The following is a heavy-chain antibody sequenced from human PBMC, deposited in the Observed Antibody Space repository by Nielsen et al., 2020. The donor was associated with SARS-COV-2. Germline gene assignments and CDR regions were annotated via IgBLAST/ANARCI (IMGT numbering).Heavy chain of an antibody. CDR1: GYSFTSYW. CDR2: IDPSDSYT. V-gene: IGHV5-10-1*01. Sequence: GESLKISCKGSGYSFTSYWISWVRQMPGKGLEWMGRIDPSDSYTNYSPSFQGHVTISADKSISTAYLQWSSLKASDTAMYYCARRGSGWYQVDYWGQGTLVTVSS. CDR3: ARRGSGWYQVDY. D-gene: IGHD6-19*01. J-gene: IGHJ4*02.